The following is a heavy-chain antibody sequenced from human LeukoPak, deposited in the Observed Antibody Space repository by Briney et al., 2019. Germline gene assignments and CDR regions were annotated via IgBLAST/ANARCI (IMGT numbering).Heavy chain of an antibody. Sequence: GESRQISGKCSVYSFISYWIGAVPHMPGERVEWMGIVYPGDFDPSYRQSLQGQVTISAHKSISTPYLQWRSLKASDTAVYYCARQSGDGYNPIHIEYWGQGTLVTVPS. CDR2: VYPGDFDP. CDR1: VYSFISYW. V-gene: IGHV5-51*01. D-gene: IGHD5-24*01. J-gene: IGHJ4*02. CDR3: ARQSGDGYNPIHIEY.